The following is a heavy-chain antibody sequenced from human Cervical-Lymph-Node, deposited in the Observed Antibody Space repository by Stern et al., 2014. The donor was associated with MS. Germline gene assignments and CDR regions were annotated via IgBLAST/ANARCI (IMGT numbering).Heavy chain of an antibody. CDR3: ARAYSSGYYYFDS. V-gene: IGHV7-4-1*02. J-gene: IGHJ4*02. CDR1: GYTFTSYA. Sequence: QVQLVQSGSELKKPGASVQVSCKASGYTFTSYAIHWVRQAPGQGLQWMGWINTQTGNPTYAQGVTGHFVFSLDTSVNKAYLQISSLKPEDTAVYYCARAYSSGYYYFDSWGQGTLVTVSS. CDR2: INTQTGNP. D-gene: IGHD6-19*01.